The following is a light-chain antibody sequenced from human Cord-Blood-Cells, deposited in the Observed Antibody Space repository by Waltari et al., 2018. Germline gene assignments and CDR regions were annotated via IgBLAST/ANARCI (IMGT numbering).Light chain of an antibody. CDR3: QQFNSYPLT. V-gene: IGKV1-13*02. CDR1: QGISSA. Sequence: ALHLPQTRSALSASVGDRVTITCRASQGISSALAWYQQKPGKAPKLLIYDASSLESGVPSRFSGSGSGTDFTLTISSLQPEDFATYYCQQFNSYPLTFGGGTKVEIK. CDR2: DAS. J-gene: IGKJ4*01.